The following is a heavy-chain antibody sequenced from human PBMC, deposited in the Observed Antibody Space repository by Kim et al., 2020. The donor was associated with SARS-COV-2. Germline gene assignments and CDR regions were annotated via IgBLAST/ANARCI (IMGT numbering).Heavy chain of an antibody. CDR1: GFTFSTYA. V-gene: IGHV3-23*01. D-gene: IGHD1-1*01. CDR2: ITGSGGSK. CDR3: AKEDSGSTGPVLDH. Sequence: GGSLRLSCAASGFTFSTYAMRWVRHAPGKGLEWVSGITGSGGSKYYVDSVKGRFTISRDNSKNTLYLQMNSLRGEDTAVYFCAKEDSGSTGPVLDHWGQGTPVTVSS. J-gene: IGHJ4*02.